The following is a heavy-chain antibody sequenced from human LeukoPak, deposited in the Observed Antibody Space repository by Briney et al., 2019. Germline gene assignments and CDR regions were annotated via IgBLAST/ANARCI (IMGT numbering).Heavy chain of an antibody. Sequence: GGSLRLSCAASGFTFSHYAMYWVRQAPGKGLEWVSSIDASGGATYYADSVKGRFTISRDNSKNTLYLQMNSLRAEDTAVYYCAKGGCSSTSCYTDYYYYYYMDVWGKGTTVTVSS. J-gene: IGHJ6*03. D-gene: IGHD2-2*02. CDR3: AKGGCSSTSCYTDYYYYYYMDV. CDR1: GFTFSHYA. CDR2: IDASGGAT. V-gene: IGHV3-23*01.